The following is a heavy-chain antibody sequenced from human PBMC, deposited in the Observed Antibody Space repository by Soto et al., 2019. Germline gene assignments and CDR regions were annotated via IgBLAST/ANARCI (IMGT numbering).Heavy chain of an antibody. D-gene: IGHD3-9*01. Sequence: DVHLVESGGGLVQPGRSLRLSCAASGFTFDDYAMHWVRQAPGKGLEWVSGISWNSGSIGYADSVKGRFTISRDNAKNSLYLQMNSLRAEDTALYYCTKGRITIPSAGMDVWGQGTTVTVSS. V-gene: IGHV3-9*01. CDR2: ISWNSGSI. CDR3: TKGRITIPSAGMDV. CDR1: GFTFDDYA. J-gene: IGHJ6*02.